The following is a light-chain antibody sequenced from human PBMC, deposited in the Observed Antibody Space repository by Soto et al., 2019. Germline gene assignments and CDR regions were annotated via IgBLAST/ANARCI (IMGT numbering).Light chain of an antibody. CDR2: GAS. Sequence: EIVMTQSPGTLSVSPGERATLSCRASQSVSSNLAWYQQKPGQAPRLLIYGASTRATGIPARFSGSGSGTEFTLTISSLQSEDFAVYYCQQYNNWSITFGPGTKVDIK. CDR3: QQYNNWSIT. V-gene: IGKV3-15*01. CDR1: QSVSSN. J-gene: IGKJ3*01.